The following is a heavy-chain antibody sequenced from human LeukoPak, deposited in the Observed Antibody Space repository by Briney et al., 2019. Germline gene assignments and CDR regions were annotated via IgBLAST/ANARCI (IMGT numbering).Heavy chain of an antibody. Sequence: PGGTLRLSCAASGFTFDDYGMSWARQAPGKGLEWVSGINWNGGSTGYADSVKGRFTNSRDNAKNSLYLQMNSLRAEDTALYYCAKDRWGSSGWYSDYWGQGALVTVSS. V-gene: IGHV3-20*04. CDR1: GFTFDDYG. D-gene: IGHD6-19*01. J-gene: IGHJ4*02. CDR2: INWNGGST. CDR3: AKDRWGSSGWYSDY.